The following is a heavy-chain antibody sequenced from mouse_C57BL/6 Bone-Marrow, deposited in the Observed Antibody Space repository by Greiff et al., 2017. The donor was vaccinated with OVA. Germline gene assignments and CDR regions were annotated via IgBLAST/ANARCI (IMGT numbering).Heavy chain of an antibody. CDR3: ARHPRSYYSNLWYFDV. J-gene: IGHJ1*03. CDR1: GFTFSSYG. V-gene: IGHV5-6*01. CDR2: ISSGGSYT. D-gene: IGHD2-5*01. Sequence: EVQGVESGGDLVKPGGSLKLSCAASGFTFSSYGMSWVRQTPDKRLEWVATISSGGSYTYYPDSVKGRFTISRDTAKNTLYLQMSSLKSEDTAMYYCARHPRSYYSNLWYFDVWGTGTTVTVSS.